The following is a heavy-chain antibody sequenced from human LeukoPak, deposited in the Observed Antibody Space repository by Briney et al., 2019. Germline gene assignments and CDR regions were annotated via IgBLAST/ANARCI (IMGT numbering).Heavy chain of an antibody. V-gene: IGHV4-39*01. Sequence: SETLSLTCTVSGGSISSSGHYWGWIRQPPGKGLEWIGSISYSGITYYNPSLKSRVAISLDTSKNQFSLRLTSVTAAGTALFYCARHGAYGDPFDYWGQGTVVTVSS. J-gene: IGHJ4*02. CDR3: ARHGAYGDPFDY. CDR2: ISYSGIT. CDR1: GGSISSSGHY. D-gene: IGHD4-17*01.